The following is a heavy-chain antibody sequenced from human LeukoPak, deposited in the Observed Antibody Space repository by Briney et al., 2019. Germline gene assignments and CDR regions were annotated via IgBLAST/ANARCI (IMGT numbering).Heavy chain of an antibody. J-gene: IGHJ6*04. CDR1: GGSISSSNW. Sequence: SETLSLTCAVSGGSISSSNWWSWVRQPPGKGLEWIGEIYHSGRPNYNPSLKSRVTISVDKSKSQFSLKLSSVTAADTAVYYCASATLYYYYGMDVWGKGTTVTVSS. V-gene: IGHV4-4*02. CDR3: ASATLYYYYGMDV. CDR2: IYHSGRP.